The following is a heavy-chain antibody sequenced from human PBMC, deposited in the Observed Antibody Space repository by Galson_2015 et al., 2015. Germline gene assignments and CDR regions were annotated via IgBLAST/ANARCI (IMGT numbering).Heavy chain of an antibody. CDR2: IIPILGIA. V-gene: IGHV1-69*04. J-gene: IGHJ3*02. CDR1: GGTFSSYT. D-gene: IGHD3-10*01. Sequence: CKASGGTFSSYTISWVRQAPGQGLEWMGRIIPILGIANYAQKFQGRVTITADKSTSTAYMELSSLRSEDTAVYYCARDFTMVRGVNDAFDIWGQGTMVTVSS. CDR3: ARDFTMVRGVNDAFDI.